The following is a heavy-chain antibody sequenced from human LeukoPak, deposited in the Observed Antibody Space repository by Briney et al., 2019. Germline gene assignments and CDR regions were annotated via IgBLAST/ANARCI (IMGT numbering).Heavy chain of an antibody. J-gene: IGHJ5*02. Sequence: XKTSXXTFTSYAITXVRQAPGQGLEWSGKIIPISGTTNYAQNFQGRVTFTADQSTSTAYMELSSLRSEDTALYYCARKLRLGGNWFDPWGQGTLVTVPS. CDR2: IIPISGTT. V-gene: IGHV1-69*15. D-gene: IGHD1-26*01. CDR3: ARKLRLGGNWFDP. CDR1: XXTFTSYA.